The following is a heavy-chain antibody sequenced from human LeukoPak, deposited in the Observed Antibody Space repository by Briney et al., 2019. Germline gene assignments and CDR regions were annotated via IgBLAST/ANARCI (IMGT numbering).Heavy chain of an antibody. CDR3: AREVLETGTTFYYYYMDV. CDR1: GYTFTGYY. V-gene: IGHV1-2*02. J-gene: IGHJ6*03. D-gene: IGHD1-7*01. Sequence: GASVKVSCKASGYTFTGYYMHWVRQAPGQGLEWMGWINPNSGGTNYAQKLQGRVTMTTDTSTSTAYMELRSLRSDDTAVYYCAREVLETGTTFYYYYMDVWGKGTTVTVSS. CDR2: INPNSGGT.